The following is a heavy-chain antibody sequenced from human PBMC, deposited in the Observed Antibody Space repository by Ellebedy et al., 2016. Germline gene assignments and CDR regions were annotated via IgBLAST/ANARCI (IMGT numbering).Heavy chain of an antibody. CDR1: GFTFSSYG. V-gene: IGHV3-30*18. Sequence: GESLKISCAASGFTFSSYGMHWVRQAPGKGLEWVAVISYDGSNKYYADSVKGRFTISRDNSKNTLYLQMNSLRAEDTAVYYCAKDSEYQLLSPSFPDYWGQGTLVTVSS. CDR2: ISYDGSNK. D-gene: IGHD2-2*01. CDR3: AKDSEYQLLSPSFPDY. J-gene: IGHJ4*02.